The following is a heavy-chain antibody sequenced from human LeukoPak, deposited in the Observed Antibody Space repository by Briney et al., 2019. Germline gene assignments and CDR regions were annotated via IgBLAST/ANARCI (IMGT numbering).Heavy chain of an antibody. CDR3: ARRGTQYCISTDCHPNWFDP. J-gene: IGHJ5*02. D-gene: IGHD2-2*01. V-gene: IGHV3-7*01. Sequence: GSLRLSCTASGFSFRSFWMSWVRQAPGKGLDWVANIRYDGREIFYVDSVKQRFTISRDNALHTLYLQMNSLRAEDTAVYYCARRGTQYCISTDCHPNWFDPWGQGTLVTVSS. CDR1: GFSFRSFW. CDR2: IRYDGREI.